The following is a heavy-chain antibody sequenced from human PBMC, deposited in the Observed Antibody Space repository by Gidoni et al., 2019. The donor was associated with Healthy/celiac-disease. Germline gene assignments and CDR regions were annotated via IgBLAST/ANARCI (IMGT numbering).Heavy chain of an antibody. CDR3: ALAHKYCSSTSCPFDS. Sequence: EVQLVESGGGLVQPGGSLRLSCAASGFTFSPYSMNWFRQAPGKGLEWGSYISSSSSNIDYADSVKGRVTISRENAKNSLDMQMNSLRDEDTAVYYCALAHKYCSSTSCPFDSWGQGTLVTVSS. J-gene: IGHJ4*02. V-gene: IGHV3-48*02. CDR1: GFTFSPYS. CDR2: ISSSSSNI. D-gene: IGHD2-2*01.